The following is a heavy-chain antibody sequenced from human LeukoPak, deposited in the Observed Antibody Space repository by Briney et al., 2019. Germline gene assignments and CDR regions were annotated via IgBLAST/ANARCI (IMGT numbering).Heavy chain of an antibody. CDR2: IYYSGST. D-gene: IGHD3-22*01. J-gene: IGHJ4*02. Sequence: SEALSLTCTVSGGSISSSSYYWGWIRQPPGKGLEWIGSIYYSGSTYYNPSLKSRVTISVDTSKNQFSLNLSSVTAADTAVYYCARLYYDSSGYYQICYFDYWGQGTLVTVSS. V-gene: IGHV4-39*01. CDR3: ARLYYDSSGYYQICYFDY. CDR1: GGSISSSSYY.